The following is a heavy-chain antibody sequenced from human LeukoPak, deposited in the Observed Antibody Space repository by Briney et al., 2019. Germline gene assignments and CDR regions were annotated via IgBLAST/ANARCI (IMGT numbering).Heavy chain of an antibody. D-gene: IGHD6-13*01. Sequence: SETLSLTCTVSGGSISSYYWSWIRQPAGKGLEWIGRIYTSGSTNYNPSLKSRVTISVGKSKNQFSLKLSSVTAADTAVYYCAKASIAAAGWFDPSGQGTLVTVSS. CDR2: IYTSGST. CDR1: GGSISSYY. J-gene: IGHJ5*02. CDR3: AKASIAAAGWFDP. V-gene: IGHV4-4*07.